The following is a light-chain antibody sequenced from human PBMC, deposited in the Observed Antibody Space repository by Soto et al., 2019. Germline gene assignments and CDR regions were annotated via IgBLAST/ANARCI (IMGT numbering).Light chain of an antibody. CDR3: QQTHSIPWT. J-gene: IGKJ1*01. CDR2: GAS. Sequence: IVMTQSPATLSVSPGERATLSCRASQSVFSSLAWYQQKPGQAPRPLIYGASSLQSGVPSRFSGSGSGTDFTLNISSLQPEDSATYYCQQTHSIPWTFGQGAEVEIK. V-gene: IGKV3-15*01. CDR1: QSVFSS.